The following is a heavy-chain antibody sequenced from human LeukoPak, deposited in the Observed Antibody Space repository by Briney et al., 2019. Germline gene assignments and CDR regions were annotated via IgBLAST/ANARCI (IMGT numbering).Heavy chain of an antibody. CDR1: GYTYTGYY. CDR2: INPNSGGT. V-gene: IGHV1-2*02. Sequence: ASVKVSCKASGYTYTGYYMHWVRQAPGQGLEWMGWINPNSGGTNYAQKFQGRVTMTRDTSISTAYMELSRLRSDDTAVYYCARGPEVPAAIKGIWFDPWGQGTLVTVSS. D-gene: IGHD2-2*02. J-gene: IGHJ5*02. CDR3: ARGPEVPAAIKGIWFDP.